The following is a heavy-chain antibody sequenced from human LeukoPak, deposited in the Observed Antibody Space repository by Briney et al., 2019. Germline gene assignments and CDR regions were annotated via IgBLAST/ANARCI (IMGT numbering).Heavy chain of an antibody. J-gene: IGHJ1*01. Sequence: GGSLRLSCAASGFTFSIYSMNWVRQAPGKGLEWVSYIGHTGSITDYADSVKGRFTVSRDNAKNSLYLQMNTLRAEDTAVYYCVRDGAVVTSGSYPWRYFQYWGLGTLVTVPS. CDR1: GFTFSIYS. D-gene: IGHD3-10*01. CDR3: VRDGAVVTSGSYPWRYFQY. CDR2: IGHTGSIT. V-gene: IGHV3-48*04.